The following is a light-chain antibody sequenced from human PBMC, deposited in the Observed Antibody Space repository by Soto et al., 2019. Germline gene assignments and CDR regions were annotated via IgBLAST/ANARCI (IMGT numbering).Light chain of an antibody. V-gene: IGKV3-20*01. CDR3: QQYGSSPPYT. CDR1: QSVSSSY. Sequence: EIVLTQSPGTLSLSPGERATLSCRASQSVSSSYLAWYQQKPGQAPRLLIYGASSRSTGFPDRFGGSGSGTDVTLTICRLETEDFAVYYCQQYGSSPPYTFGQVTKLEIK. J-gene: IGKJ2*01. CDR2: GAS.